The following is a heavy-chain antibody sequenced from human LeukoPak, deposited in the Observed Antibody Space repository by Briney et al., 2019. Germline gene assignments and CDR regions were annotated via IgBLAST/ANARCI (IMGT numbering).Heavy chain of an antibody. J-gene: IGHJ5*01. D-gene: IGHD3-3*01. Sequence: PGGSLRLSCAASGFTFSTYAMTWVRQAPGKGLEWVSSITSSGGGTYYADSVRGRFTISRDNSKNTLYLQMKSLRVEDTAIYYCARAPLGMGFDSWGQGTLVTVSP. CDR2: ITSSGGGT. CDR3: ARAPLGMGFDS. V-gene: IGHV3-23*01. CDR1: GFTFSTYA.